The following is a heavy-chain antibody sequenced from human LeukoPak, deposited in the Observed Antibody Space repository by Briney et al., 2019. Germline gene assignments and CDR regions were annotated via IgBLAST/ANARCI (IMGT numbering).Heavy chain of an antibody. CDR3: ASSSGWHRPHDY. V-gene: IGHV1-69*13. J-gene: IGHJ4*02. Sequence: SVKVSCKASGVTFSSYAISWVREAPGQGLEWMGGIIPILGTANYAQKFQGRVTITADESTSTAYMELSGLRSEDTAVYYCASSSGWHRPHDYWGQGTLVTVSS. CDR1: GVTFSSYA. CDR2: IIPILGTA. D-gene: IGHD6-19*01.